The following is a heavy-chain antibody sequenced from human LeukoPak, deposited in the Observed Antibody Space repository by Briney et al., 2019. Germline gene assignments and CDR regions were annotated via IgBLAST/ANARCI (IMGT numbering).Heavy chain of an antibody. CDR2: IRSKAYGGTT. J-gene: IGHJ3*02. Sequence: GGSLRLSCTASRFTFGDYAMSWFRQAPGKGLEWVGFIRSKAYGGTTEYAASVKGRFTISRDDSKSIAYLQMNSLKTEDTAVYYCTRVSSGWYSADAFDIWGQGTMVTVSS. CDR3: TRVSSGWYSADAFDI. D-gene: IGHD6-19*01. V-gene: IGHV3-49*03. CDR1: RFTFGDYA.